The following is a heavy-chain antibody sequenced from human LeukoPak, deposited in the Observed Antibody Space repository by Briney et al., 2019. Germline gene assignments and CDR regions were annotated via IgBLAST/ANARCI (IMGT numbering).Heavy chain of an antibody. Sequence: SETLSLTCTVSGGSISTDHYWTWIRQPPGKGLEWIGYIYHSGNAYYNPSLNSRVTISVDTSKNQFSLKLSSVTATDTAVYYCARRGPTYCSGGGCYGCFDPWGPGTLVTVSS. CDR2: IYHSGNA. CDR1: GGSISTDHY. J-gene: IGHJ5*02. D-gene: IGHD2-15*01. CDR3: ARRGPTYCSGGGCYGCFDP. V-gene: IGHV4-30-4*01.